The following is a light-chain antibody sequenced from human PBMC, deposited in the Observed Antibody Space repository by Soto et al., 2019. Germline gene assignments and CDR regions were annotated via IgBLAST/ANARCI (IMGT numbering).Light chain of an antibody. J-gene: IGLJ1*01. CDR1: SNDVGGYNY. Sequence: QSVLTQPASVSGSPGQSITISCTGTSNDVGGYNYVSWYQQHPGKAPNLIIYEVINRPSGVSHRFSGSTSGNTASLNISGLQAEDEADYYCSSYTSSSTRLFGSGTKVTVL. V-gene: IGLV2-14*03. CDR2: EVI. CDR3: SSYTSSSTRL.